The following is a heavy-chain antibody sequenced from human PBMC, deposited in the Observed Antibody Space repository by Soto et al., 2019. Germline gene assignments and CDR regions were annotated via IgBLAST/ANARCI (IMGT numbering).Heavy chain of an antibody. Sequence: SETLSLTCTVSGFSVNRGDYYWAWMRQPPGKGLERIGSVYYSGGTHQNPSQSRFIISIDTAKNQISLRLKSVTAADTAVYYCARHFRSYSGGCHWFGPWGQGTLVTVSS. CDR3: ARHFRSYSGGCHWFGP. V-gene: IGHV4-39*01. D-gene: IGHD2-15*01. CDR1: GFSVNRGDYY. CDR2: VYYSGGT. J-gene: IGHJ5*02.